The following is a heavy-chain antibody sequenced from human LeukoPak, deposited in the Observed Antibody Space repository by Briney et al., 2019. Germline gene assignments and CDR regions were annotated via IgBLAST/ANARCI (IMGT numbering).Heavy chain of an antibody. D-gene: IGHD1-26*01. V-gene: IGHV3-74*01. CDR2: INTDGSST. CDR3: ARDHEGVVGTTGGVDY. CDR1: GFIFSSYW. J-gene: IGHJ4*02. Sequence: GGSLRLSCAASGFIFSSYWMHWVRHAPGKGLAWVSRINTDGSSTSYADSVKGRFTISRDNAKKSLYLQMNSLRAEDTAVYCARDHEGVVGTTGGVDYWGQGTLVTVSS.